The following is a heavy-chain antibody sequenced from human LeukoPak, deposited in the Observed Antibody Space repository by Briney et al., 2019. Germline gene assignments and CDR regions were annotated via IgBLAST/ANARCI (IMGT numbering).Heavy chain of an antibody. CDR3: ARDRPVDIVATINVFDY. J-gene: IGHJ4*02. D-gene: IGHD5-12*01. CDR1: GGSISSSSYY. Sequence: SETLSLTCTVSGGSISSSSYYWGWIRQPPGKGLEWIGSIYYSGSTYYNPSLKSRVTISVDTSKNQFSLKLSSVTAADTAVYYCARDRPVDIVATINVFDYWGQGTLVTVSS. V-gene: IGHV4-39*02. CDR2: IYYSGST.